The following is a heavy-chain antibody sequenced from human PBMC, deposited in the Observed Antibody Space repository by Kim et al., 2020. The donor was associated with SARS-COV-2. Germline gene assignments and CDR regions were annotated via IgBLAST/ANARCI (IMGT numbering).Heavy chain of an antibody. V-gene: IGHV4-39*01. Sequence: SETLSLTCTVSGGSISSSSYYWGWIRQPPGKGLEWIGSIYYSGSTSYNPSLKSRVTISVDTSKNQFSLKLSSVTAADTAVYYCARHPPQDYDFWSGYLGDYWGQGTLVTVSS. CDR2: IYYSGST. CDR3: ARHPPQDYDFWSGYLGDY. D-gene: IGHD3-3*01. CDR1: GGSISSSSYY. J-gene: IGHJ4*02.